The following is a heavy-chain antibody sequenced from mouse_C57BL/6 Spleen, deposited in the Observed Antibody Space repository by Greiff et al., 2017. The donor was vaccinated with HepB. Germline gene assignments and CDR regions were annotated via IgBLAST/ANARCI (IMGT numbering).Heavy chain of an antibody. CDR1: GYTFTDYY. Sequence: VQLQQSGPELVKPGASVKISCKASGYTFTDYYMNWVKQSNGKSLEWIGDINPNNGGTSYNQKFKGKATLTVDKSSSTAYMELRSLTSEDSAVYYCARSSSTTVVSPCAYWGQGTLVTVSA. J-gene: IGHJ3*01. D-gene: IGHD1-1*01. CDR3: ARSSSTTVVSPCAY. CDR2: INPNNGGT. V-gene: IGHV1-26*01.